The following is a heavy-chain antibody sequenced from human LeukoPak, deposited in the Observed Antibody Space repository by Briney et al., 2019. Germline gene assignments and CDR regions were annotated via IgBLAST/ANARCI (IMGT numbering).Heavy chain of an antibody. V-gene: IGHV1-46*01. CDR2: INPSGGST. Sequence: ASVKVSCKASGYTFTSYYMHWVRQAPGQGLEWMGIINPSGGSTSYAQKFQGRVTMTRDTSTSTVYMELSSLRSEDTAVYYCAYSGYSYGFDYWGQRTLVTVSS. CDR3: AYSGYSYGFDY. D-gene: IGHD5-18*01. J-gene: IGHJ4*02. CDR1: GYTFTSYY.